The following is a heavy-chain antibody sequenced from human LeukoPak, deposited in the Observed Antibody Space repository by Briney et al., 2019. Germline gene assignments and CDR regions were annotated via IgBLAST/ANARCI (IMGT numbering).Heavy chain of an antibody. D-gene: IGHD2-15*01. J-gene: IGHJ1*01. CDR1: GVAIGSSW. Sequence: GGSLRLSCIASGVAIGSSWMSWVRQSPGKRLEWVANVNPGGSVQNYVDSVTGRFTISRDNAKNSLYLQMNNLRADDTAVYYCATTFPYCSEVNCALGGQGTLVTVSS. CDR2: VNPGGSVQ. CDR3: ATTFPYCSEVNCAL. V-gene: IGHV3-7*01.